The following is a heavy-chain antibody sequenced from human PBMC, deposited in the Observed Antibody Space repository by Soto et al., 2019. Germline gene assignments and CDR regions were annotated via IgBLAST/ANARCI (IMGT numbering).Heavy chain of an antibody. D-gene: IGHD6-19*01. Sequence: QITLKEPGPTLVKPTQTLTLTCTFSGFSLSSTRMAVGWIRQPPGKALEWLALIYWDDDKRYSPFLNSRLTMTKDTSKNQVVRTMSNMDPVDTARYYCAHIVVAGLGYYFDYWGQGTLVTVSS. CDR1: GFSLSSTRMA. V-gene: IGHV2-5*02. CDR2: IYWDDDK. CDR3: AHIVVAGLGYYFDY. J-gene: IGHJ4*02.